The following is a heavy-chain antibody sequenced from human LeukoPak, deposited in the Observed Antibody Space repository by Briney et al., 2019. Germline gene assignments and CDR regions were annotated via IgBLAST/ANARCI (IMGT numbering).Heavy chain of an antibody. V-gene: IGHV3-48*03. Sequence: GESLKISCAASGFDFSAYEMNWVRQAPGKGLEWVAYYAGSDTTKYYADSVKGRFTISRDNAKNSLYLQMNSLRAEDTALYYCTTLGYHLDSWGQGTLVTVSS. CDR2: YAGSDTTK. D-gene: IGHD3-22*01. CDR1: GFDFSAYE. CDR3: TTLGYHLDS. J-gene: IGHJ4*02.